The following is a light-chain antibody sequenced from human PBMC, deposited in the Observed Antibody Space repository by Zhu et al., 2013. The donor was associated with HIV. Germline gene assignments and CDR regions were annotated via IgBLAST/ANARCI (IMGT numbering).Light chain of an antibody. CDR3: QVWDTSSDQLVV. Sequence: SYVLTQPPSVSVAPGKTARISCGGNNIGSKSVYWYQQKPGQAPVMVMFDDSDRPSGIPERFSGSNSGNTATLTITRVEAGDEADYFCQVWDTSSDQLVVFGGGTTLTVL. J-gene: IGLJ2*01. CDR2: DDS. V-gene: IGLV3-21*04. CDR1: NIGSKS.